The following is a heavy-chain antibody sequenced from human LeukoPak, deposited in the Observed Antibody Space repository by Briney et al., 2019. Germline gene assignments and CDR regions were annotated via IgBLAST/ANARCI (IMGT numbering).Heavy chain of an antibody. CDR2: IYQSVST. CDR1: GYSISSDYY. V-gene: IGHV4-38-2*01. J-gene: IGHJ3*02. D-gene: IGHD4-17*01. Sequence: SETLSLTCAVSGYSISSDYYWGWIRQPSGKGLEWIGRIYQSVSTYYNPSLKGRVTISVDTSKNQFSLTLSSVTAADTAVYYCARNKSTVTTSRHDAFDIWGQGTMVTVSS. CDR3: ARNKSTVTTSRHDAFDI.